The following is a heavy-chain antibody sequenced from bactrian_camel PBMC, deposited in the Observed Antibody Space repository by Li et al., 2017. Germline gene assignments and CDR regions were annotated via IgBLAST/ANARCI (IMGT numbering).Heavy chain of an antibody. D-gene: IGHD7*01. CDR1: GDTETYC. V-gene: IGHV3S55*01. Sequence: VESGGGAVQAGGSLRLSCTASGDTETYCMGWYRQAEGKEREEVASIEDMGKITYADSVNGRFTISKDSAKNTLYLQMNSLKPEDTAMYYCAAVPRLLVAVCPPMNERARQNFAYWGQGTQVTVS. CDR3: AAVPRLLVAVCPPMNERARQNFAY. J-gene: IGHJ6*01. CDR2: IEDMGKI.